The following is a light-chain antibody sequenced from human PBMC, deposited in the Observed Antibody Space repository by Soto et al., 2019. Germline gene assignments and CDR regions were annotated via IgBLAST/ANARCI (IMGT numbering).Light chain of an antibody. CDR1: QSVSSN. V-gene: IGKV3-15*01. J-gene: IGKJ1*01. CDR3: QQYNDYWT. Sequence: ETVLTQSPATLSVSPGERATLSCRASQSVSSNLAWYQQKPGQAPRVLIYGASTRATGIPARFSGSGSGTEFTLTISSLQSEDFALYFCQQYNDYWTFGQGTKVDIK. CDR2: GAS.